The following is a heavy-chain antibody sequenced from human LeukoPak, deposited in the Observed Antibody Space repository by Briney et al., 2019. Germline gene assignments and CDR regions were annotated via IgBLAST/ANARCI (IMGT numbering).Heavy chain of an antibody. Sequence: GGSLRLSCVVSGFTVSSNYMSWVRQAPGKGLEWVSVLYSGGNTYHADSVKGRFTISRDNSENTLYLQMNSLRAEDTAVYYCAREGASSSFGYWGQGTLVTVSS. J-gene: IGHJ4*02. D-gene: IGHD6-13*01. CDR1: GFTVSSNY. CDR2: LYSGGNT. CDR3: AREGASSSFGY. V-gene: IGHV3-53*01.